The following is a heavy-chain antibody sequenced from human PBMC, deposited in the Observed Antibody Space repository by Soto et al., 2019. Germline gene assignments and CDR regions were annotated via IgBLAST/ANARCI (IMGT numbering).Heavy chain of an antibody. V-gene: IGHV1-69*06. D-gene: IGHD6-13*01. CDR1: GGTFSSYA. CDR3: ASVYSSSWYSYYYYYGIDV. CDR2: IIPIFGTA. J-gene: IGHJ6*02. Sequence: SVKVSCKASGGTFSSYAISWVRQAPGQGLEWMGGIIPIFGTANYAQKFQGRVTITADKSTSTAYMELRSLRSEDTAVYYCASVYSSSWYSYYYYYGIDVWGQGTTVTVSS.